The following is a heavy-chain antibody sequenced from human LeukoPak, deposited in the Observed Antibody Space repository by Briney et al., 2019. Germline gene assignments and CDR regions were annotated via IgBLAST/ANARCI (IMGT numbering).Heavy chain of an antibody. J-gene: IGHJ6*02. CDR2: ISAYNGNT. V-gene: IGHV1-18*01. CDR1: GGTFSSYT. CDR3: ARSSGDYGYYYYYGMDV. D-gene: IGHD4-17*01. Sequence: ASVKVSCKASGGTFSSYTISWVRQAPGQGLEWMGWISAYNGNTNYAQKLQGRVTMTTDTSTSTAYMELRSLRSDDTAVYYCARSSGDYGYYYYYGMDVWGQGTTVTVSS.